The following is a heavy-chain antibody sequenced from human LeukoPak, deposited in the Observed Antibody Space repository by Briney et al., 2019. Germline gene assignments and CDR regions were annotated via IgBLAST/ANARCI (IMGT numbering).Heavy chain of an antibody. J-gene: IGHJ4*02. V-gene: IGHV3-66*01. Sequence: GGSLRLSCAASGFTVSSNYMSWVRQAPGKGLEWVSVIYSGGSTYYADSVKGRFTISRDNSKNTLYLQMNSLRAEDTAVYYCAKDEGGYCSSTSCLAGGYWGQGTLVTVSS. CDR3: AKDEGGYCSSTSCLAGGY. CDR2: IYSGGST. CDR1: GFTVSSNY. D-gene: IGHD2-2*01.